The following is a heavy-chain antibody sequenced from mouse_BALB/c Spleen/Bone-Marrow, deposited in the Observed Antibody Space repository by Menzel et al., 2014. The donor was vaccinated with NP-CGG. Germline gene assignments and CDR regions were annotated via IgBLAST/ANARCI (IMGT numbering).Heavy chain of an antibody. CDR3: ARYDYGWYFYV. CDR1: GFNIKDTY. J-gene: IGHJ1*01. Sequence: SVAELVKPGASVKLSCTASGFNIKDTYMHWVKQRPEQGLEWIGRIDPANGSTKYDPKFQGKATITADTSSNTAYLQLSSLTSEDTAVYYCARYDYGWYFYVWGAGTTVTVSS. V-gene: IGHV14-3*02. CDR2: IDPANGST. D-gene: IGHD1-1*01.